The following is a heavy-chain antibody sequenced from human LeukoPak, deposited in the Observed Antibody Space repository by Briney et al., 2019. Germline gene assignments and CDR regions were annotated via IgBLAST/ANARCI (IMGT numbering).Heavy chain of an antibody. CDR3: ATSLYCSSTSCYHQNWFDP. Sequence: SVKVSCKVSGYTLTELSMHWVRQAPGKGLEWMGGFDPEDGETIYAQKFQGRVTMTEDTSTDTAYMELSSLRSEDTAVYYCATSLYCSSTSCYHQNWFDPWGQGTLVTVSS. CDR1: GYTLTELS. D-gene: IGHD2-2*01. V-gene: IGHV1-24*01. J-gene: IGHJ5*02. CDR2: FDPEDGET.